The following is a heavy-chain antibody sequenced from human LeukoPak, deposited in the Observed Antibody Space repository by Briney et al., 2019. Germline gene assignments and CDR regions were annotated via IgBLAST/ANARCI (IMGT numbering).Heavy chain of an antibody. J-gene: IGHJ3*02. CDR1: GFTFSSYS. CDR3: ARDGGCQLLDEDDAFDI. CDR2: ISSSSSYI. D-gene: IGHD2-2*01. Sequence: GGSLRLCCAASGFTFSSYSMNWVRQAPGKGLEWVSSISSSSSYIYYADSVKDRFTISRDNAKNSLYLQMNSLRAEDTAVYYCARDGGCQLLDEDDAFDIWGQGTMVTVSS. V-gene: IGHV3-21*01.